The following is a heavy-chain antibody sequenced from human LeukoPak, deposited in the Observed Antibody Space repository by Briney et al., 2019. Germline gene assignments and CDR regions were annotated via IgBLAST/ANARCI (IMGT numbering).Heavy chain of an antibody. J-gene: IGHJ4*02. CDR1: GFTVSSNS. CDR2: IYSGAST. D-gene: IGHD3-10*01. CDR3: ATSSTVRGVDY. V-gene: IGHV3-66*01. Sequence: GGSLRLSCAASGFTVSSNSMSWVRQAPGKGLEWASVIYSGASTYYADSVQGRFTISRDNSKNTLFLEMNSLRAEDTAIYYCATSSTVRGVDYWGQGTLVTVSS.